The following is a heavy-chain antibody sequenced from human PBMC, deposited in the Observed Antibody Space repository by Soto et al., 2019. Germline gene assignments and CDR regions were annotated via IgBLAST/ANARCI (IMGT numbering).Heavy chain of an antibody. CDR2: TGTAGDT. J-gene: IGHJ4*02. D-gene: IGHD2-15*01. CDR3: ARGQEVGAHFFDS. V-gene: IGHV3-13*01. CDR1: GFTFSGFD. Sequence: ESLRLSCEASGFTFSGFDMHWVRQPTGKGLEWVSTTGTAGDTYYAVSVKGRFTISRDNAKNSLSLQMNSLRAGDTAVYFCARGQEVGAHFFDSWGQGTQVTV.